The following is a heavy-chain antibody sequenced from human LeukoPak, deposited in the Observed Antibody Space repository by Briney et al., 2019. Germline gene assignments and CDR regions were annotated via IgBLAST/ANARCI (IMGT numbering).Heavy chain of an antibody. CDR2: IYFSGST. D-gene: IGHD6-19*01. CDR3: ARGLGAVAGRIYDGFDM. V-gene: IGHV4-59*11. CDR1: GDSISSHY. Sequence: PSETLSLTCTVSGDSISSHYWSWIRQPPGKGLEWIGYIYFSGSTNYNPSLKSRVTISIDTPNNQFSLKLSSVTAADTGVYYCARGLGAVAGRIYDGFDMWGQGTMVTVSS. J-gene: IGHJ3*02.